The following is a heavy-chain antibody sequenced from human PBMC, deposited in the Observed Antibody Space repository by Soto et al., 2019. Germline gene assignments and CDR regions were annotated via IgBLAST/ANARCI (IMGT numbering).Heavy chain of an antibody. V-gene: IGHV3-23*01. J-gene: IGHJ3*01. CDR3: APSTGPMVPPP. D-gene: IGHD3-10*01. CDR2: ISGSGGST. Sequence: EVQLLESGGGLVQPGGSLRLSCAASGFTFSSYAMSWVRQAPGKGLEWVSAISGSGGSTYYADSVTGRFTLSRDNAKNTLYLQMNSLRAEDTAVYYCAPSTGPMVPPPWGQGTMVTVS. CDR1: GFTFSSYA.